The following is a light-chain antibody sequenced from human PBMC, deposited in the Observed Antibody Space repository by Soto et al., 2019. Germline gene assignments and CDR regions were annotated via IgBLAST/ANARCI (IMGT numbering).Light chain of an antibody. J-gene: IGKJ2*01. CDR2: WAS. Sequence: DIVMTQSPDSLAVSLGERATINCKSSQSVLYSSNNKNYLAWYQQRPGQPPKLSIYWASTRESGVPDRFSGSGSESDFTLTITSLQAEDVAVYYCQQYESTPPTFGQGTKLEIK. CDR1: QSVLYSSNNKNY. V-gene: IGKV4-1*01. CDR3: QQYESTPPT.